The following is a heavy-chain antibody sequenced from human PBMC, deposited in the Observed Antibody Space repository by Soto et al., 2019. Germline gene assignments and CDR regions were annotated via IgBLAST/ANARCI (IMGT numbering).Heavy chain of an antibody. CDR2: VSETGRGT. CDR1: GFTFSAST. Sequence: EVQLLESGGDLVQPGGSLRISCAASGFTFSASTMSWVRQAPGKGLEWVSAVSETGRGTYYVDSVKGRFTISRDNSKNTLYLEMNSLRAEDTAVYYCVKEKTTGGRPFDSWGQGTLVTVSS. J-gene: IGHJ4*02. D-gene: IGHD3-16*01. CDR3: VKEKTTGGRPFDS. V-gene: IGHV3-23*01.